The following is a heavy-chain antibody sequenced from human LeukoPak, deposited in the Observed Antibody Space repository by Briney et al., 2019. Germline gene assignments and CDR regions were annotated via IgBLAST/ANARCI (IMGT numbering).Heavy chain of an antibody. J-gene: IGHJ4*02. CDR1: GGSISSSSYY. Sequence: SETLSLTCTVSGGSISSSSYYWGWIRQPPGKGLEWIGSIYYSGSTYYNPSLKSRVTISVDTSKNQFSLKLGSVTAADTAVYYCARQGWELVGYWGQGTLVTVSS. CDR3: ARQGWELVGY. V-gene: IGHV4-39*01. CDR2: IYYSGST. D-gene: IGHD1-26*01.